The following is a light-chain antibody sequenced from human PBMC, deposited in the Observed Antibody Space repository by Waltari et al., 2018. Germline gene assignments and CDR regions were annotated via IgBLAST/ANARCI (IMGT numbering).Light chain of an antibody. Sequence: DIQMTQSPSTLSASVGDRVTITCRASQCISSWLTWYQQKPGKAPKVLIYMASSLESGVPSRFGSSGSGTEFTLTISSLQPDDFATYDCQQYNSYCTFGGGTKVEIK. J-gene: IGKJ4*02. CDR3: QQYNSYCT. CDR2: MAS. CDR1: QCISSW. V-gene: IGKV1-5*03.